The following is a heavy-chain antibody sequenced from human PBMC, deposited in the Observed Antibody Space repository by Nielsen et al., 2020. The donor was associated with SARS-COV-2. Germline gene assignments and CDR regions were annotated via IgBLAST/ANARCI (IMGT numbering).Heavy chain of an antibody. J-gene: IGHJ4*02. D-gene: IGHD3-22*01. Sequence: WIRQPPGKGLEWVAFIRYDGSNKYYADSVKGRFTISRDNSKNTLYLQMNSLRAEDKAVYYCASGGHYDSSGYAPPYFDYWGQGTLVTVSS. V-gene: IGHV3-30*02. CDR2: IRYDGSNK. CDR3: ASGGHYDSSGYAPPYFDY.